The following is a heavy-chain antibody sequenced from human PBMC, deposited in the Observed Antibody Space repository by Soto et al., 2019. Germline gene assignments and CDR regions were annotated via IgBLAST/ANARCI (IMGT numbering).Heavy chain of an antibody. CDR3: ARDGGSGSYQGYYHYGMDV. D-gene: IGHD1-26*01. V-gene: IGHV4-59*01. CDR1: GGSISSYY. J-gene: IGHJ6*02. Sequence: PSETLSLTCTVSGGSISSYYWSWIRQPPGKGLEWIGYIYYSGSTNYNPSLKSRVTISVDTSKNQFSLKLSSVTAADTAVYYCARDGGSGSYQGYYHYGMDVWGQGTTVTVSS. CDR2: IYYSGST.